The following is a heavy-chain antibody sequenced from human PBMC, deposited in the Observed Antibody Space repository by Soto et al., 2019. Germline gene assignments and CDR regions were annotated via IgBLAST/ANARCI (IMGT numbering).Heavy chain of an antibody. CDR1: GFTFSSYA. D-gene: IGHD2-15*01. CDR3: ARDKSGGNANYYYGMDV. Sequence: GGSLRLSCAASGFTFSSYAMHWVRQAPGKGLEWVAVISYDGSNKYYADSVKGRFTISRDNSKNTLYLQMNSLRAEDTAVYYCARDKSGGNANYYYGMDVWGQGTTVTVSS. V-gene: IGHV3-30-3*01. J-gene: IGHJ6*02. CDR2: ISYDGSNK.